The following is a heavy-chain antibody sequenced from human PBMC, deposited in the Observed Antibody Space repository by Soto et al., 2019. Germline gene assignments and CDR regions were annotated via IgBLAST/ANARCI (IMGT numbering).Heavy chain of an antibody. CDR3: ARDQSTYYDILTGYPYGMDV. CDR1: GYTFTSYY. Sequence: GASVKVSCKASGYTFTSYYMHWVRQAPGQGLEWMGIINPSGGSTSYAQKFQGRVTMTRDTSTSTVYMELSSLRSEDTAAYYCARDQSTYYDILTGYPYGMDVWGQGTTVTVSS. V-gene: IGHV1-46*01. CDR2: INPSGGST. D-gene: IGHD3-9*01. J-gene: IGHJ6*02.